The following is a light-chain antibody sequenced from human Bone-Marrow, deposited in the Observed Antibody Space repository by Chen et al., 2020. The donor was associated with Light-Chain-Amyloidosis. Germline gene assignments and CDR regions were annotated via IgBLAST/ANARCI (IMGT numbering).Light chain of an antibody. CDR2: EDD. J-gene: IGLJ3*02. CDR1: SGSIATNY. CDR3: QSYQGSSQGV. Sequence: NFMLSQSHSVSESPGKTVIISCTRSSGSIATNYVQWYQQRPGSSPTTVIYEDDQRPSGVPDRFSGSIDRSSNSASLTISGLKTEDEADYYCQSYQGSSQGVFGGGTKLTVL. V-gene: IGLV6-57*01.